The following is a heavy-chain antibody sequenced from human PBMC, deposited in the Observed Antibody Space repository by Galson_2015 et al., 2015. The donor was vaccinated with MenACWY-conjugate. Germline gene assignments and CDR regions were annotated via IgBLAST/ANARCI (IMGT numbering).Heavy chain of an antibody. D-gene: IGHD4-23*01. J-gene: IGHJ4*02. V-gene: IGHV3-33*01. CDR2: ISYDGHKK. CDR3: AREWNYYGGLPSY. CDR1: GFTFDAYG. Sequence: SLRLSCAASGFTFDAYGIHWVRQAPGKGLEWVAAISYDGHKKYYSDSVKARFTISRDNSKNTVYLQMNGLRVEETAVYFCAREWNYYGGLPSYWGRGSLVPVSS.